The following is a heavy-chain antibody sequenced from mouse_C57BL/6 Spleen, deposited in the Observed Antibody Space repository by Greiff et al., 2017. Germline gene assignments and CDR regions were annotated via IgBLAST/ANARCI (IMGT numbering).Heavy chain of an antibody. CDR2: INYDGSST. CDR1: GFTFSDHY. CDR3: ARDSWNYFDY. Sequence: EVKLVESEGGLVQPGSSMKLSCTASGFTFSDHYMAWVRQVPEKGLEWVANINYDGSSTYYLDSLKSRFIISRDNAKNILYLQMSSLKSEDTATYYCARDSWNYFDYWGQGTTLTVSS. J-gene: IGHJ2*01. D-gene: IGHD1-2*01. V-gene: IGHV5-16*01.